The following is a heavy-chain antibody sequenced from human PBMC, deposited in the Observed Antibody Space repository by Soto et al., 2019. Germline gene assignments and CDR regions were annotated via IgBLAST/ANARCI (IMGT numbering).Heavy chain of an antibody. Sequence: QVQLQESGPGLVKPSQTLSLTCTVSGGSISSGDYYWSWIRQPPGKGLEWIGYIYYSGSTYYNPXXKSRVTISVDXXKXHXXLKLSSVTAADTAVYYCARAALYCSGGSCFRGFDYWGQGTLVTVSS. V-gene: IGHV4-30-4*01. J-gene: IGHJ4*02. CDR2: IYYSGST. D-gene: IGHD2-15*01. CDR3: ARAALYCSGGSCFRGFDY. CDR1: GGSISSGDYY.